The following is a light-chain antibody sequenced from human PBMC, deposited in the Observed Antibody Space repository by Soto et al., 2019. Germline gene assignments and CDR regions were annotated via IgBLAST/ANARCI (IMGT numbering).Light chain of an antibody. CDR3: QQYGDSPTWT. CDR2: DAS. Sequence: EIALTQSPGTLSLSPGERATLSCRASQSVSSSYLAWYQQRPGQAPRLLMYDASSRATGIPDRFSGSGSGTDFTLTISRLEPEDVAVYYCQQYGDSPTWTFGQGTKVEIK. J-gene: IGKJ1*01. CDR1: QSVSSSY. V-gene: IGKV3-20*01.